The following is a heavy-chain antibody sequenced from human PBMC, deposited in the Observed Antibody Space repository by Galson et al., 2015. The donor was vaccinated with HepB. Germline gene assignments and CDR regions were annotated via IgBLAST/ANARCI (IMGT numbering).Heavy chain of an antibody. CDR3: TRGVAAAGTG. J-gene: IGHJ6*02. D-gene: IGHD6-13*01. CDR1: GFTFSVAW. CDR2: IRSKAYGGTT. V-gene: IGHV3-49*03. Sequence: SLRLSCAASGFTFSVAWMSWFRQAPGKGLEWVGFIRSKAYGGTTEYAASVKGRFTISRDDSKSIAYLQMNSLKTEDTAVYYCTRGVAAAGTGWGQGTTVTASS.